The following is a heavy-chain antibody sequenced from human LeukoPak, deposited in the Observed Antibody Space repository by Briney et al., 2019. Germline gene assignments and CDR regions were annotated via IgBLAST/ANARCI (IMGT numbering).Heavy chain of an antibody. CDR1: GFSFTNFW. J-gene: IGHJ4*02. CDR2: IHPEGNEK. Sequence: GGSLRLSCAVSGFSFTNFWMRWVRQAPGRGLEWVANIHPEGNEKYHAESVKGRFTISRDNTKNLLFLQMNGLRVEDTAVYYCARGDAFSGDHWGQGTLVTVSS. V-gene: IGHV3-7*04. CDR3: ARGDAFSGDH.